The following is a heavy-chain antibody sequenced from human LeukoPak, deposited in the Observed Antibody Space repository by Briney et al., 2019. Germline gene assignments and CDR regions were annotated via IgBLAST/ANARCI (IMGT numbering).Heavy chain of an antibody. CDR3: ARDRSTNSYAEYFFDY. CDR1: GFTFSSYS. V-gene: IGHV3-21*01. J-gene: IGHJ4*02. Sequence: PGGSLRLSCAASGFTFSSYSKNWVRQAPGKGLEWVSSISAISTYIYYADSVKGRFSISRDNAKNSLFLQMNSLRAEDTALYYCARDRSTNSYAEYFFDYWGQGTLVTVSS. D-gene: IGHD5-18*01. CDR2: ISAISTYI.